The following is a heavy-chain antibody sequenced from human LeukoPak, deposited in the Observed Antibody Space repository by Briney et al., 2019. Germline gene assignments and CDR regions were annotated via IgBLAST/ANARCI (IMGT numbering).Heavy chain of an antibody. V-gene: IGHV1-2*02. CDR2: INPNSGGT. D-gene: IGHD3-10*01. J-gene: IGHJ4*02. CDR3: ASPLLWFGELLGY. Sequence: ASEKVSCKASGYTFTGYYMHWVRQAPGQGLEWMGWINPNSGGTNYAQKFQGRVTMTRDTSISTAYMELSRLRSDDTAVYYCASPLLWFGELLGYWGQGTLVTVSS. CDR1: GYTFTGYY.